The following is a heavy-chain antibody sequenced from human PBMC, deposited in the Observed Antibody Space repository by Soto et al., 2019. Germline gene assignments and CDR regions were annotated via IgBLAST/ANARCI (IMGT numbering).Heavy chain of an antibody. CDR1: GGTFSSYT. CDR3: AIIPGYCSSTSYYVGLGDKLYYFDY. Sequence: QVQLVQSGAEVKKPGSSVKVSCKASGGTFSSYTISWVRQAPGQGLEWMGRIIPILGIANYAQKFQGRVTITADKSTSTAYMELSSLRYEDTDVYYCAIIPGYCSSTSYYVGLGDKLYYFDYWGQGTLVTVSS. D-gene: IGHD2-2*01. CDR2: IIPILGIA. J-gene: IGHJ4*02. V-gene: IGHV1-69*02.